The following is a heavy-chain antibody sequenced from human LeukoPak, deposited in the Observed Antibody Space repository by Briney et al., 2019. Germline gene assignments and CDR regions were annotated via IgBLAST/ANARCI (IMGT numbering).Heavy chain of an antibody. D-gene: IGHD2-2*01. CDR1: GFTFSNYA. CDR3: ARDVALGYCSRTSCFPDAMDV. CDR2: ISXDXSNK. V-gene: IGHV3-30-3*01. Sequence: GGSLRLSCAPSGFTFSNYAFHWVRQAPGKGLEWVAIISXDXSNKYYADSVKGRFTISRDNSQSTLFLQMDSLRSEDTALYYCARDVALGYCSRTSCFPDAMDVWGQGTTVTVSS. J-gene: IGHJ6*02.